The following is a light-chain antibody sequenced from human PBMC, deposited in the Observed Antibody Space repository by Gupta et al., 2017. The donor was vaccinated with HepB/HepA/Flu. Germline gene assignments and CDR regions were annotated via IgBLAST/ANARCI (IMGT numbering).Light chain of an antibody. J-gene: IGKJ1*01. Sequence: VMTHSPATLPVSPGERATLACRSSQSVSSNLAWYQQKPGQAPRLLIYGASTRATGIPARFGGSGSGTEFTLTISSLQSEDFAVYYCQQYNTWPRTFGQGTKVEIK. V-gene: IGKV3-15*01. CDR1: QSVSSN. CDR2: GAS. CDR3: QQYNTWPRT.